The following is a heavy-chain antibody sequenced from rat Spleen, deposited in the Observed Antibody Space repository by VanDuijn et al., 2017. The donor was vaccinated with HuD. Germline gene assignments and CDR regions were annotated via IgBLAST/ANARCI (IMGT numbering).Heavy chain of an antibody. D-gene: IGHD1-9*01. CDR1: GFTFSDYY. CDR2: ISYDGSNT. J-gene: IGHJ2*01. V-gene: IGHV5-7*01. CDR3: ARRHYGYTDYFDH. Sequence: EVQLVESGGGLVQPGRSLKLSCAASGFTFSDYYMAWVRQAPTKGLEWVASISYDGSNTYYRDSVKGRFTISRDNAKSTLSLQMDSLRSEDTATYYCARRHYGYTDYFDHWGQGVMVTVSS.